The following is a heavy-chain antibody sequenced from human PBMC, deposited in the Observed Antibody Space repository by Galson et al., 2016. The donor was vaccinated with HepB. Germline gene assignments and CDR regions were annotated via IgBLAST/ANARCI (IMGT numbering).Heavy chain of an antibody. V-gene: IGHV3-23*01. CDR1: GFTFSSSA. CDR2: ISGSGKST. J-gene: IGHJ4*02. CDR3: AKADDFIRYDYIGCYFDS. D-gene: IGHD3-16*01. Sequence: SLRLSCAASGFTFSSSAMDWVRQAPGKGLEWVSDISGSGKSTYYADSVKGRFTISRDNSKNTLYLQMNSLRAEETAIYYCAKADDFIRYDYIGCYFDSWGQGTLVTVSS.